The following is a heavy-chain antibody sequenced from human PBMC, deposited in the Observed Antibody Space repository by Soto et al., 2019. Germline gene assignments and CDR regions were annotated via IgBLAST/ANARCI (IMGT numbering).Heavy chain of an antibody. Sequence: ESLSLTWTVSGGSISSYYWSWIRQPPGKGLEWIGYIYYSGSTNCNPSLKSRVTISVDTSKNQFSLKLSSVTAADTAVYYCARGDGYSNYYYYGMDXWGQGTMVTGS. V-gene: IGHV4-59*01. CDR2: IYYSGST. J-gene: IGHJ6*02. CDR1: GGSISSYY. D-gene: IGHD4-4*01. CDR3: ARGDGYSNYYYYGMDX.